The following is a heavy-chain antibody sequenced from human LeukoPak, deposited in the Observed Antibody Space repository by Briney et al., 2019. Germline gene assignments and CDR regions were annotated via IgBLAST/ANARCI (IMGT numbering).Heavy chain of an antibody. J-gene: IGHJ4*02. CDR2: IKNDGNDK. V-gene: IGHV3-7*01. CDR1: GFSFSAAW. CDR3: IDLASSN. D-gene: IGHD2-2*01. Sequence: PGGSLRLSCEASGFSFSAAWMTWVRQAPGKGLEWVATIKNDGNDKYYVDSVKGRFTLSRDNAKNLLYLQMNSLRVEDTAVYYCIDLASSNGGQGTLVTVSS.